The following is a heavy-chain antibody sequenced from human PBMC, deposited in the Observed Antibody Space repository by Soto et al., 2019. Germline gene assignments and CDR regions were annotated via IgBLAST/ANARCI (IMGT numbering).Heavy chain of an antibody. Sequence: SVKVSCKASGYTSTYRYLHWVRQAPGQALEWMGWITPFNGNTNYAQKFQDRVTITRDRSMSTAYMELSSLRSEDTAMYYCARQTYYYDSSGYPAAFDIWGQGTMVTVSS. CDR2: ITPFNGNT. CDR3: ARQTYYYDSSGYPAAFDI. D-gene: IGHD3-22*01. V-gene: IGHV1-45*02. J-gene: IGHJ3*02. CDR1: GYTSTYRY.